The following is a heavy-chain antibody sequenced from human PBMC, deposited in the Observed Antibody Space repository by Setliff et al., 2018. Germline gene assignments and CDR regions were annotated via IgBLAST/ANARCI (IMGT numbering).Heavy chain of an antibody. J-gene: IGHJ5*02. V-gene: IGHV4-34*01. Sequence: SETLSLTCTVSGGSFTGTTYYWGWIRQSPGKGLGWIGEINHTGSTNYSPSLKSRVTISVDTSKNQFSLKLSSVTAADTAVYYCARGYCNSVGCFFAGWFDPWGQGTLVTVSS. D-gene: IGHD2-2*01. CDR3: ARGYCNSVGCFFAGWFDP. CDR2: INHTGST. CDR1: GGSFTGTTYY.